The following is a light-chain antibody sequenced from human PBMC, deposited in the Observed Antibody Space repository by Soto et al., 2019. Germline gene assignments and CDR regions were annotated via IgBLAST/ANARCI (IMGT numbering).Light chain of an antibody. CDR3: QQGYSTPRT. J-gene: IGKJ1*01. CDR2: AAS. Sequence: DIQMTQSPSYLSASVGDRVTVTCRASQSISSLLNWYQHKPGRAPKLLIFAASTLESGVPSRFSGGGSGTDFTLTISSLQPEDFATYYCQQGYSTPRTFGQGTKVDIK. V-gene: IGKV1-39*01. CDR1: QSISSL.